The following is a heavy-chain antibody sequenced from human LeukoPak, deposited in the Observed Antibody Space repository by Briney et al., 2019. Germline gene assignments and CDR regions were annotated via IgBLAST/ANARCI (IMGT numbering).Heavy chain of an antibody. CDR2: INEDGSGK. CDR3: ARAVTSTDGY. CDR1: GFTFSRYW. V-gene: IGHV3-7*03. J-gene: IGHJ4*02. Sequence: PGGSLRLSCAASGFTFSRYWMAWVRQAPGKGLEWVASINEDGSGKHYVDSVKGRFTISRDNAQKSVYLEMNSLRAEDTAVYYCARAVTSTDGYWGQGTLVTVSS. D-gene: IGHD4-17*01.